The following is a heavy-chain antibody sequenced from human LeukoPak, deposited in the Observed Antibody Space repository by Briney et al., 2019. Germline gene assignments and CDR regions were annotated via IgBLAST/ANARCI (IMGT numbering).Heavy chain of an antibody. J-gene: IGHJ4*02. Sequence: GGSLRLSCAASGFTFSSYAMSWVRQAPGKGLEWVSAISGSGGSTYYADSVKGRFTISRDNSKNTLYLQMNSLRAEDTAVYYCAKDRHYDSSGYYSPFDYWGQGTLVTVSS. D-gene: IGHD3-22*01. V-gene: IGHV3-23*01. CDR3: AKDRHYDSSGYYSPFDY. CDR2: ISGSGGST. CDR1: GFTFSSYA.